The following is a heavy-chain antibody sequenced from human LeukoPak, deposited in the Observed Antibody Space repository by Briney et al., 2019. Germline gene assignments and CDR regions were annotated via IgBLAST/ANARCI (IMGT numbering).Heavy chain of an antibody. Sequence: GGSLRLSCAASGFTFSSYGMHWVRQAPGKGLEWVAFIRYDGSNKYYADSVKGRFTISRDNSKNTLYLQMNSLRAEDTAVYYCAKGSFDWAAAGLDYWGQGTLVTVSS. CDR2: IRYDGSNK. CDR3: AKGSFDWAAAGLDY. D-gene: IGHD6-13*01. J-gene: IGHJ4*02. CDR1: GFTFSSYG. V-gene: IGHV3-30*02.